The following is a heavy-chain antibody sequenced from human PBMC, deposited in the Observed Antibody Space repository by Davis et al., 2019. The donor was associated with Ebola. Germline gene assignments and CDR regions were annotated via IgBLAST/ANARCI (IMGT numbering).Heavy chain of an antibody. J-gene: IGHJ2*01. CDR2: FYTDERK. Sequence: GGSLRLSCVASGFSVSDKYMSWVRQAPGKGPEWVSVFYTDERKYYADSVKGRFTVSRDNSENMLYLQMGTLRAEDTAVYYCARHVDGDFWYFDLWGRGTRVTVSS. V-gene: IGHV3-53*01. CDR3: ARHVDGDFWYFDL. D-gene: IGHD4-17*01. CDR1: GFSVSDKY.